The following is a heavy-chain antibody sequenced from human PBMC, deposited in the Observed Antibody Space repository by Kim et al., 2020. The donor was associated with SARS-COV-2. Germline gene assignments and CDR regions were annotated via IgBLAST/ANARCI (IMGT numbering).Heavy chain of an antibody. Sequence: SQTLSLPCAISGDSVSSNSAAWNWIRQSPSGGLEWLGKTYYRSKWYNTYAVSVKSRITINPDTSKNQFSLQLDSVTPEDTAVYFCAREGGGWSTNYFFDYWGQGTLVTVSS. CDR3: AREGGGWSTNYFFDY. CDR1: GDSVSSNSAA. CDR2: TYYRSKWYN. V-gene: IGHV6-1*01. J-gene: IGHJ4*02. D-gene: IGHD6-19*01.